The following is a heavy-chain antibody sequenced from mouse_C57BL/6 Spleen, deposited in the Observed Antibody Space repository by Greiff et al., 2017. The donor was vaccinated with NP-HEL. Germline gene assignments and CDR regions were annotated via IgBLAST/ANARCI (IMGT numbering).Heavy chain of an antibody. V-gene: IGHV1-81*01. CDR2: IYPRSGNT. CDR3: ASDLLPDYAMDY. Sequence: QVQLKESGAELARPGASVKLSCKASGYTFTSYGISWVKQRTGQGLEWIGEIYPRSGNTYYNEKFKGKATLTADKSSSTAYMELRSLTSEDSAVYFCASDLLPDYAMDYWGQGTSVTVSS. D-gene: IGHD2-1*01. CDR1: GYTFTSYG. J-gene: IGHJ4*01.